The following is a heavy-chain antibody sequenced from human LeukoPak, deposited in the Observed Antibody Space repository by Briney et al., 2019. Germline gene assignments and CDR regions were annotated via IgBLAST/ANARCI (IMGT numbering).Heavy chain of an antibody. J-gene: IGHJ4*02. V-gene: IGHV3-66*01. CDR1: GFTVSNNC. CDR2: IYSGGST. CDR3: ARNIPLTPWGY. Sequence: GGSLRLSCAASGFTVSNNCMTWVRQAPGKGLEWVSLIYSGGSTYYADSVKGRFTISRDNSKNTVYLQMNSLRAEDTAVYYCARNIPLTPWGYWGQGTLVTVSS. D-gene: IGHD2-21*01.